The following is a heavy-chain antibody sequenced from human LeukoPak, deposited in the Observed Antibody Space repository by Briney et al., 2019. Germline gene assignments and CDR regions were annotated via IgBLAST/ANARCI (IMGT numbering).Heavy chain of an antibody. CDR3: AKNWIQLWSFNAFDI. CDR2: IWYDGSNK. D-gene: IGHD5-18*01. J-gene: IGHJ3*02. CDR1: GFTFSSYG. Sequence: GGSLRLSCAASGFTFSSYGMHWVRQAPGKGLEWVAVIWYDGSNKYYADSVKGRFTISRDNSKNTLYLQMNSLRAEDTAVYYCAKNWIQLWSFNAFDIWGQGTMVTVSS. V-gene: IGHV3-33*06.